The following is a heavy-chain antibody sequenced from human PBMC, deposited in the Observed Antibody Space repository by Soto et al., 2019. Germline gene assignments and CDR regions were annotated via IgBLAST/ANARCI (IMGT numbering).Heavy chain of an antibody. CDR3: ARGGGPYSSGWY. CDR2: INHSGST. CDR1: GGSFSGYY. J-gene: IGHJ4*02. D-gene: IGHD6-19*01. Sequence: SETLSLTCAVYGGSFSGYYWSWIRQPPGKGLEWIGEINHSGSTNYNPSLKSRVTISVDTSKNQFSLELSSVTAADTAVYYCARGGGPYSSGWYLGQGTLVTVSS. V-gene: IGHV4-34*01.